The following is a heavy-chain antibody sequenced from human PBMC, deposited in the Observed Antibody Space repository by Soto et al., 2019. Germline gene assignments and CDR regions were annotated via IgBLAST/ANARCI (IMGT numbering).Heavy chain of an antibody. CDR2: ISYDGSNK. CDR3: ARVGARYCSGGSCLLNWFDP. Sequence: GGSLRLSCAASGFTFSSYVMHWVRQAPGKGLEWVAVISYDGSNKYYADSVKGRFTISRDNSKNTLYLQMNSLRAEDTAVYYCARVGARYCSGGSCLLNWFDPWGQGTLVTVSS. D-gene: IGHD2-15*01. V-gene: IGHV3-30-3*01. J-gene: IGHJ5*02. CDR1: GFTFSSYV.